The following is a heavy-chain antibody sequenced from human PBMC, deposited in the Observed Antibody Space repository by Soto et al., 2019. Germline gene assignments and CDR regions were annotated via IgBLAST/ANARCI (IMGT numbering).Heavy chain of an antibody. D-gene: IGHD4-4*01. CDR1: GGSISSGGYY. CDR3: ARNNPLQSNWFDP. Sequence: QVQLQESGPGLVKPSQTLSLTCTVSGGSISSGGYYWSWIRQHPGKGLEWIGYIYYSGSTYYNPSLQSRVTISVDTSKNQFSLKLSSVTAADTAVYYCARNNPLQSNWFDPWGQGTLVTVSS. J-gene: IGHJ5*02. CDR2: IYYSGST. V-gene: IGHV4-31*03.